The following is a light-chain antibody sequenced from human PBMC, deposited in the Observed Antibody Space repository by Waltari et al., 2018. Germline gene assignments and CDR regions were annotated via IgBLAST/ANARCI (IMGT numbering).Light chain of an antibody. CDR3: ATWDDSLNGWV. V-gene: IGLV1-44*01. CDR2: TDN. Sequence: QSELTQPPSASGTPGQRVTISCSGSSSNIGSNPVNWYQQLPGTAPKLLIYTDNQRPSGVPDRFSGSKSDTSASLAISGLRSEDEADYSCATWDDSLNGWVFGGGTKLTVL. CDR1: SSNIGSNP. J-gene: IGLJ3*02.